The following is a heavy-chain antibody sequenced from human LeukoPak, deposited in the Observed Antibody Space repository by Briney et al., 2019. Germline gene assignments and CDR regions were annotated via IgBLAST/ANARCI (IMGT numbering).Heavy chain of an antibody. CDR3: ARDSFRGYVDY. Sequence: PGGSLRLSCAASGFTVSNNYMSWVRQAPGKGLEWVSVIYSGGSTYYADSVKGRFTISRDNSKNTLYLQMNSLRAEDTAVYYCARDSFRGYVDYWGQGTLVTVSS. J-gene: IGHJ4*02. CDR2: IYSGGST. CDR1: GFTVSNNY. D-gene: IGHD2-15*01. V-gene: IGHV3-53*01.